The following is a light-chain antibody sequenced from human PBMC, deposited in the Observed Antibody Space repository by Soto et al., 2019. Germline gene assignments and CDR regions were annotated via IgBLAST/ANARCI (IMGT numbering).Light chain of an antibody. CDR1: QSVSGS. Sequence: EIVMTQSPATLSVSPGKQATLSCRASQSVSGSLAWYRQRPGQAPSLLIYDASARASGIPARFSGSGSGTEFILTISSLQSDDSAIYFCQQYDSWPLTFGQGTKLEIK. J-gene: IGKJ2*01. CDR2: DAS. V-gene: IGKV3-15*01. CDR3: QQYDSWPLT.